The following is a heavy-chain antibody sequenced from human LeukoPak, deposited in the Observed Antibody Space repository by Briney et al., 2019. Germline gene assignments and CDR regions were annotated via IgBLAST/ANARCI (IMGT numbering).Heavy chain of an antibody. J-gene: IGHJ3*02. Sequence: PSETLSLTCAVSGYSITSAYYWGWIRQPPGKGLEWIGRIYHSGSTYYNPSLKSRVTISVDTSKNQFSLKLSSVTAADTAVYYCARVARTHSIVATGYDASDIWGQGTMVTVSS. V-gene: IGHV4-38-2*01. CDR1: GYSITSAYY. CDR2: IYHSGST. D-gene: IGHD5-12*01. CDR3: ARVARTHSIVATGYDASDI.